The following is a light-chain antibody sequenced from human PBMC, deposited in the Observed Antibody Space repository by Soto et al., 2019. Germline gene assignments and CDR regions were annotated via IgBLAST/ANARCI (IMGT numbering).Light chain of an antibody. J-gene: IGKJ3*01. CDR1: QGISSY. V-gene: IGKV1-9*01. CDR3: QQLNSYPLT. CDR2: ATS. Sequence: IQLTQSPSSLSASVGDRVTITCRASQGISSYLAWYQQKPGKAPKLLIYATSTLQGGVPSTFSGSGSVTDFTLTISSLQPEDFATYYCQQLNSYPLTFGPGTKVDIK.